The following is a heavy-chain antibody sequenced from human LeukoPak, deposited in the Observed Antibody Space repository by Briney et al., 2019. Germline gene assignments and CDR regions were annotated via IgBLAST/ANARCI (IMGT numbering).Heavy chain of an antibody. CDR3: ALNPITMVTYNWFDP. V-gene: IGHV3-23*01. J-gene: IGHJ5*02. D-gene: IGHD3-10*01. CDR1: GFTFRNCG. CDR2: ISGSDDGT. Sequence: GGSLRLSCVASGFTFRNCGMTWVRQAPGKGLEWVSTISGSDDGTYYADSVRGRFTISRDNSKNTLYLQMNSLRAEDTAVYYCALNPITMVTYNWFDPWGQGTLVTVSS.